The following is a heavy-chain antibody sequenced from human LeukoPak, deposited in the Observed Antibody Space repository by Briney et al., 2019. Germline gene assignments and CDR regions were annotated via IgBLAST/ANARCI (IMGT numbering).Heavy chain of an antibody. CDR1: GGSISSCSYY. V-gene: IGHV4-39*02. Sequence: SETLSLTCTVSGGSISSCSYYWGWIRQPPGKGLEWIGSIYYSGSTYYNPSLKSRVTISVDTSKNQFSPKLSSVTAADTAVYYCARDALAAAGTSDYWGQGTLVTVSS. D-gene: IGHD6-13*01. J-gene: IGHJ4*02. CDR2: IYYSGST. CDR3: ARDALAAAGTSDY.